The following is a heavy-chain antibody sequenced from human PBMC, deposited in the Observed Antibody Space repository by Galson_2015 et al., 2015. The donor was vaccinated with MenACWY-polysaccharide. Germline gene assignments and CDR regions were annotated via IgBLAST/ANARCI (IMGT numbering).Heavy chain of an antibody. Sequence: SLRLSCAASGFTFSSYAMSWVRQAPGKGLEWVSAISGSGGSTYYADSVKGRFTISRDNSKNTLYLQMNSLRAEDTAVSYCAKAPAYYYDSSGYYYLDDWGQGTLVTVSS. V-gene: IGHV3-23*01. CDR3: AKAPAYYYDSSGYYYLDD. J-gene: IGHJ4*02. CDR2: ISGSGGST. CDR1: GFTFSSYA. D-gene: IGHD3-22*01.